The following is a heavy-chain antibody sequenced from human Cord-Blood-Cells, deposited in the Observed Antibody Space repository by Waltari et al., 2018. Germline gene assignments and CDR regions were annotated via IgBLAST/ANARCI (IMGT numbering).Heavy chain of an antibody. CDR2: IIPIFGTA. Sequence: QVQLVQSGAEVKKPGSSVKVSCKASGGTFSSYAIIWVRPAPGQGLEWMGGIIPIFGTANYAQKFQGRVTITADESTSTAYMELSSLRSEDTAVYYCARGPGIAAAGTWAFDIWGQGTMVTVSS. CDR1: GGTFSSYA. V-gene: IGHV1-69*01. CDR3: ARGPGIAAAGTWAFDI. J-gene: IGHJ3*02. D-gene: IGHD6-13*01.